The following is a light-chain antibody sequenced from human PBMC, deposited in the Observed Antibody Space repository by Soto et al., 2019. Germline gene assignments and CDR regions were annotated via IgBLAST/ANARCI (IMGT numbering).Light chain of an antibody. CDR1: SGHSSYA. CDR2: LNGDGSH. V-gene: IGLV4-69*01. Sequence: QSVLTQSPSASASLGASVKLTCTLSSGHSSYAIAWHQQQPEKGPRYLMKLNGDGSHSKGDGIPDRFSGSSSGAERYLTISSLQSGDEADYYCQTWGTGTPYVFGTGTQLTVL. J-gene: IGLJ1*01. CDR3: QTWGTGTPYV.